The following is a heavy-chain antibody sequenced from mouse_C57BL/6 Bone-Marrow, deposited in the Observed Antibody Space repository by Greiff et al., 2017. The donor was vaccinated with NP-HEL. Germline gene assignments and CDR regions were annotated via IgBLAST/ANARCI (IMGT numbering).Heavy chain of an antibody. J-gene: IGHJ1*03. Sequence: VQLQQSGAELMKPGASVKLSCKATGYTFTGYWIEWVKQRPGHGLEWIGEILPGSGSTNYNEKFKGKATFTADTSSNTAYLQLRSLTTEDSDIYYCERRGLSSYWYLDVWGKGTTVTVSS. CDR1: GYTFTGYW. CDR2: ILPGSGST. CDR3: ERRGLSSYWYLDV. D-gene: IGHD1-1*01. V-gene: IGHV1-9*01.